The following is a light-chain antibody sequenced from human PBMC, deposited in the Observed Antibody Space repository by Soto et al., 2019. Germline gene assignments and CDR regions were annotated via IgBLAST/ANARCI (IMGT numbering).Light chain of an antibody. CDR1: QSLLHITGETF. V-gene: IGKV2D-29*02. CDR2: EVS. J-gene: IGKJ5*01. Sequence: DVVMTQTPLSLSVAPGQPASISCKSSQSLLHITGETFLFWYLQKPGQSPQLLIYEVSTRVSGVPDRLSGSGSGTDFTLEISRVETDDVGIDYCMQSTQLPPTFGQGTRLEIK. CDR3: MQSTQLPPT.